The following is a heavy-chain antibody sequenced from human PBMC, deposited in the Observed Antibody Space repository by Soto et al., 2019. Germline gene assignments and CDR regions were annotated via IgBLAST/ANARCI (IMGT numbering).Heavy chain of an antibody. CDR3: ASGNNGAFFAY. D-gene: IGHD2-8*01. J-gene: IGHJ4*02. Sequence: PGRSLRLSCAASGFTLRNYYMSCIRQAPEKGLERVSYISSRASTIFYADPVKGRFTISRDNVKNSLYLQMNSLRAEATAAHYWASGNNGAFFAYWGQGILVTGSS. CDR2: ISSRASTI. V-gene: IGHV3-11*01. CDR1: GFTLRNYY.